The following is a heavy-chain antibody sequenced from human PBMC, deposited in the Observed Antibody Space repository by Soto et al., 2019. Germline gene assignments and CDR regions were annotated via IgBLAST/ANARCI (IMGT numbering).Heavy chain of an antibody. Sequence: EVQLLESGGGLVQPGGSLRLSCAASGFTFSSYAMNWVRQAPGKGLEWVSVISGSGGSTYYADSVKGRFTISRDNSKNTLYLQMKSLGAEDTAVYYCAKRASGSYFDSWGQGTLVTVSS. V-gene: IGHV3-23*01. CDR2: ISGSGGST. CDR3: AKRASGSYFDS. CDR1: GFTFSSYA. J-gene: IGHJ4*02. D-gene: IGHD3-10*01.